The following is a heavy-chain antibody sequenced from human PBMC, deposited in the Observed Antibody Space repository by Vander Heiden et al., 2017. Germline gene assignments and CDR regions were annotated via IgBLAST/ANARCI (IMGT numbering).Heavy chain of an antibody. D-gene: IGHD4-17*01. CDR2: RKQDGSEK. CDR3: YGDYPGGSDY. V-gene: IGHV3-7*01. Sequence: EVQLVESGGGLVQPGGSLRLSCAASGCTCSSYWMSWVRQAPGKGLEWVANRKQDGSEKYYVDSVKGRFTISRDNAKNSLYLQMNSLRAEDTAVYYCYGDYPGGSDYWGQGTLVTVAS. CDR1: GCTCSSYW. J-gene: IGHJ4*02.